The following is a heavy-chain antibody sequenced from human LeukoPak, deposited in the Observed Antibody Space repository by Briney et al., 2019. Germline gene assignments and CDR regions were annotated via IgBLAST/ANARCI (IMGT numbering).Heavy chain of an antibody. Sequence: SVKVSCKASGGTFSSYAISWVRQAPGQGLEWMGRIIPILGIANYAQKFQGRVTITADKSTSTAYMELSSLRSEDTAVYYCARDWAKYYYDSSGLFDPWGQGTLVTVSS. CDR1: GGTFSSYA. CDR2: IIPILGIA. CDR3: ARDWAKYYYDSSGLFDP. D-gene: IGHD3-22*01. J-gene: IGHJ5*02. V-gene: IGHV1-69*04.